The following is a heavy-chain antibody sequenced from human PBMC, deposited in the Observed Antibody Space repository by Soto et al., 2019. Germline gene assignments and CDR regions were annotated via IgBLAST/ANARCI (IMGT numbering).Heavy chain of an antibody. D-gene: IGHD6-13*01. Sequence: QLQLQESGPGLVKPSETLSLTCTVSGGSISSSSYYWGWIRQPPGKGLEWIGSIYYSGSTYYKPSLRSRDPISVDTSNNQFSLTLSSVTAADTAVYYCARVIIAAAGTGFDYWGQGTLVTVSS. V-gene: IGHV4-39*01. CDR1: GGSISSSSYY. CDR2: IYYSGST. J-gene: IGHJ4*02. CDR3: ARVIIAAAGTGFDY.